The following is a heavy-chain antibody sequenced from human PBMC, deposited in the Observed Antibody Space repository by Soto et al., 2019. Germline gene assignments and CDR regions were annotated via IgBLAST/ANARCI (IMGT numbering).Heavy chain of an antibody. CDR1: GGSISSGGYY. D-gene: IGHD5-12*01. J-gene: IGHJ4*02. CDR2: IYYSGSA. V-gene: IGHV4-61*08. Sequence: PSETLSLTCTVSGGSISSGGYYWSWIRQHPGKGLEWIGYIYYSGSAIYSPFLNSRVTISIDTSKTQFSLSLTSVTAADTAVYYCAAGNIVPTLRRTFYPLDYWGRGTLVTVSS. CDR3: AAGNIVPTLRRTFYPLDY.